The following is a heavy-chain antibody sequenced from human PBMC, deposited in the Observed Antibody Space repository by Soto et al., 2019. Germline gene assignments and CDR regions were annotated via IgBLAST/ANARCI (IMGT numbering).Heavy chain of an antibody. D-gene: IGHD2-2*01. Sequence: ASVKVSCKASGYTFSDYKIHWLRQAPGQGLEWMGWINPKSDVTNYAHKFKDRVTMTRDTSTSTVYMDLSRLTFDDTAVYYCARGAMLSAAISTSFDPWGPGTKVTV. J-gene: IGHJ5*02. CDR3: ARGAMLSAAISTSFDP. CDR2: INPKSDVT. CDR1: GYTFSDYK. V-gene: IGHV1-2*02.